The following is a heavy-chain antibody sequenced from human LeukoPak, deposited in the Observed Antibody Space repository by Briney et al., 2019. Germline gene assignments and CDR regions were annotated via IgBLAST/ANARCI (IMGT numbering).Heavy chain of an antibody. V-gene: IGHV1-3*01. CDR1: GYTFTSYA. J-gene: IGHJ4*02. CDR3: ARAERITMVRGQELYY. Sequence: ASVKVSCKASGYTFTSYAMHWVRQAPGQRLEWMGWINAGNGNTKYSQKFQGRVTITRDTSASTAYMELSSLRSEDTAVYYCARAERITMVRGQELYYWGQGTLVTVSS. D-gene: IGHD3-10*01. CDR2: INAGNGNT.